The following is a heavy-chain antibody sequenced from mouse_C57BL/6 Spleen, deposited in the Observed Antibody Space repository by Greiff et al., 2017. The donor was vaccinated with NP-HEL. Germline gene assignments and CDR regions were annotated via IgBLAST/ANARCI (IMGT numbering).Heavy chain of an antibody. CDR3: ARDGYDEGYWYFEV. CDR2: IHPNSGST. D-gene: IGHD2-2*01. CDR1: GYTFTSYW. J-gene: IGHJ1*03. Sequence: VQLQQSGAELVKPGASVKLSCKASGYTFTSYWMHWVKQRPGQGLEWIGMIHPNSGSTNYNEKFKSKATLTVDKSSSTAYMQLSSLTSEDAAGFYGARDGYDEGYWYFEVWGTGTTVTVSA. V-gene: IGHV1-64*01.